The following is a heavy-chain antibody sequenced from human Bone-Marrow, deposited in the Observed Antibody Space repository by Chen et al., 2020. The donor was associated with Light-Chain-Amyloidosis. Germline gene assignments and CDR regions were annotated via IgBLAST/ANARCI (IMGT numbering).Heavy chain of an antibody. Sequence: EDQLVESGGGLVQPGGSLRLSCATSGFNFSSFGMSWVRQAPGKGLEWVSTVSGSTVSTYYAGAVKGRFIISRDTSKSTLYLQMNSLRAGDTAVYFCTRKGGYFDFWGQGSLVTVSS. CDR2: VSGSTVST. CDR3: TRKGGYFDF. J-gene: IGHJ4*02. V-gene: IGHV3-23*04. CDR1: GFNFSSFG. D-gene: IGHD3-10*01.